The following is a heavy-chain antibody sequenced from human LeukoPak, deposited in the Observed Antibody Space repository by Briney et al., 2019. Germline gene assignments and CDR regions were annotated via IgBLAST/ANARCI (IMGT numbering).Heavy chain of an antibody. J-gene: IGHJ4*01. Sequence: GGSLRLSCAASGFTFSSYGMHWVRQAPGKGLEWVAGICNDGSNKNYADSVKGRFTISRDNSKNTLYLQMNSLRAEDTAVYYCSKCWYYEIWSCLKYWGPGTL. V-gene: IGHV3-33*06. CDR1: GFTFSSYG. CDR2: ICNDGSNK. CDR3: SKCWYYEIWSCLKY. D-gene: IGHD3-9*01.